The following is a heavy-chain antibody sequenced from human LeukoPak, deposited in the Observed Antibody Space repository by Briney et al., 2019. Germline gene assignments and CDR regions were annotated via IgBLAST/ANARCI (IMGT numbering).Heavy chain of an antibody. Sequence: GGSLRLSCAASGFTFSSYAMSWVRQAPGKGLEWVSAISGSGGSTYYADSVKGRFTISRDNSKNTLYLQMNRLRAEDTAVSYCAKAIHYYDSSGYTYYYMDVWGKGTTVTVSS. D-gene: IGHD3-22*01. CDR1: GFTFSSYA. J-gene: IGHJ6*03. CDR2: ISGSGGST. V-gene: IGHV3-23*01. CDR3: AKAIHYYDSSGYTYYYMDV.